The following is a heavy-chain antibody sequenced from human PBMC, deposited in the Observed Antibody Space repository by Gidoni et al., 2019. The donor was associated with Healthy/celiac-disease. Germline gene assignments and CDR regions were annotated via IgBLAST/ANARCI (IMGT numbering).Heavy chain of an antibody. CDR3: AKDPYLSSSSGRGDY. CDR1: GFTFDDYA. V-gene: IGHV3-9*01. J-gene: IGHJ4*02. Sequence: EVQLVESGGGLVQPGRSLRLSCAASGFTFDDYAMQWVRQAPGKGLEWVSGFSWNSGSIGYADSVKGLFTISRDNAKNSLYLQMNSLRAEDTALYYCAKDPYLSSSSGRGDYWGQGTLVTVSS. CDR2: FSWNSGSI. D-gene: IGHD6-6*01.